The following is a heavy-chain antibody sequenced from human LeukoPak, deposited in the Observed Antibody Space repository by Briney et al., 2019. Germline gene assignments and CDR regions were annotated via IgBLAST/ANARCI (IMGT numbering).Heavy chain of an antibody. V-gene: IGHV3-30*02. Sequence: GGSLRLSCAASGFTFSSYGMHWVRQAPGKGLEWVAFIRYDGSNKYYADSVKGRFTISRDNSKNTLYLQMNSLRAEDTAVYYCAKVTASGSYYNYYMDVWGKGTTVTVSS. CDR2: IRYDGSNK. CDR1: GFTFSSYG. CDR3: AKVTASGSYYNYYMDV. D-gene: IGHD3-10*01. J-gene: IGHJ6*03.